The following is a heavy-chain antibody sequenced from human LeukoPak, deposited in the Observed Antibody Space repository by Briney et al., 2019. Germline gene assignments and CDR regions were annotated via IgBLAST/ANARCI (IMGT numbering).Heavy chain of an antibody. CDR3: VVSIQAAAIPAFDS. J-gene: IGHJ4*02. CDR2: INPKNGGT. V-gene: IGHV1-2*02. Sequence: GASVKVSCKASGYNFAHNIHWVRQAPGRGHEFMGWINPKNGGTKYAQNFQGRVTMTRDTSISTVYMELSSLGSDDTAVYYCVVSIQAAAIPAFDSWGQGTLVTVSS. CDR1: GYNFAHN. D-gene: IGHD6-25*01.